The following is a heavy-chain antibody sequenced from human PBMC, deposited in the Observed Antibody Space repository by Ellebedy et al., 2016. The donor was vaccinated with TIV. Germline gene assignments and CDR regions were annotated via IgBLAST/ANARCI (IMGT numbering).Heavy chain of an antibody. CDR3: ARDPALPRGRFDT. V-gene: IGHV4-39*07. CDR1: GDSISNSDYY. Sequence: MPGGSLRLSCTVSGDSISNSDYYWNWIRQPPGKGLEWIGSIYYSGIAYYNPSLKSRVTVSVDTSKNQFSLNMSSVTAADTAVYYCARDPALPRGRFDTWGQGTLVTVSS. CDR2: IYYSGIA. J-gene: IGHJ5*02.